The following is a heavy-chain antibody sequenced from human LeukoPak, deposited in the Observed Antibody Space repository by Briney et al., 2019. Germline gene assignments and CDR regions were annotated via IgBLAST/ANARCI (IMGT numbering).Heavy chain of an antibody. CDR2: IYYSGST. CDR1: GGSIRSGGYH. J-gene: IGHJ4*02. V-gene: IGHV4-31*03. Sequence: SQTLSLTCTVSGGSIRSGGYHWSWIRQHPGEGLEWIGYIYYSGSTYYNPSLKSRVTISVDTSKNQFSLRLSSVTAADTAVYYCARVIHTVTTRGVFDYWGQGTLVTVSS. D-gene: IGHD4-17*01. CDR3: ARVIHTVTTRGVFDY.